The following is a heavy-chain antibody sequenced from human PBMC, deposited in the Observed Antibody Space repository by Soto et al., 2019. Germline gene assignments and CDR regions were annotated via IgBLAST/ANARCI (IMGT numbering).Heavy chain of an antibody. CDR2: MHNSGST. J-gene: IGHJ4*02. V-gene: IGHV4-59*08. D-gene: IGHD3-3*01. CDR3: ARGHYDFWSGYFATIDY. CDR1: GGSISSYY. Sequence: SETLSLTCTVSGGSISSYYWSWIRQPPGKGLEWIGYMHNSGSTKYNPSLKSRATISADTSKNQFSLKLSSVTAADSAVYYCARGHYDFWSGYFATIDYWGQGTLATVSS.